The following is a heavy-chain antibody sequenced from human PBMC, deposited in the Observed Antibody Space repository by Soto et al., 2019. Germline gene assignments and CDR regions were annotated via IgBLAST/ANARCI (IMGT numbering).Heavy chain of an antibody. D-gene: IGHD3-3*01. V-gene: IGHV4-4*07. J-gene: IGHJ6*02. Sequence: PSETLSLTCTVSGGSISSYYWGWIRQPAGKGLEWIGRIYTSGSTNYNPSLKSRVTMSVDTSKNQFSLKLSSVTAADTAVYYCARHWVPLFGEPYYYYYGMDVWGQGTTVTVS. CDR1: GGSISSYY. CDR2: IYTSGST. CDR3: ARHWVPLFGEPYYYYYGMDV.